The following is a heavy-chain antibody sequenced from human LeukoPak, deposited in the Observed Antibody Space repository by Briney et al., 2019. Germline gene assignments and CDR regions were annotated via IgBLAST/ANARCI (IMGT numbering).Heavy chain of an antibody. CDR3: AHRRSGMGSIFFDS. J-gene: IGHJ4*02. D-gene: IGHD5-24*01. CDR1: GFSLSTSGVG. Sequence: SGPTLVNPTQTLTLTCTFSGFSLSTSGVGVVWIRQPPGKGLEWLALINSTDDKRYRPSLKSRLTITKDTSKNQVILTMTNMDPVDTATYYCAHRRSGMGSIFFDSWGQGTPVSVSS. CDR2: INSTDDK. V-gene: IGHV2-5*01.